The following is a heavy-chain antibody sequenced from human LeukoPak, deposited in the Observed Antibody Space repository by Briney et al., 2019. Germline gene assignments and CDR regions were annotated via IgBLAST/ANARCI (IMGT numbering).Heavy chain of an antibody. CDR2: VYTSGST. Sequence: SETLSLTSTVSGGSISSGTDFWSWIRQPAGKGLEWIGRVYTSGSTNYNPSLKSRVTISIDTSKNQFSLRLSSVTAADTAVYYCARSPLEYDFWSGRHYYFDYWGQGTLVTVSS. CDR1: GGSISSGTDF. V-gene: IGHV4-61*02. CDR3: ARSPLEYDFWSGRHYYFDY. J-gene: IGHJ4*02. D-gene: IGHD3-3*01.